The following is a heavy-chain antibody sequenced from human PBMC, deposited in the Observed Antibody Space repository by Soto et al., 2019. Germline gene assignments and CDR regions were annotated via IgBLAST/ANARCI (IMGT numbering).Heavy chain of an antibody. D-gene: IGHD3-10*02. Sequence: GGSLRLSCAASGFTLRNDWMNWVRQAPGKGLEWVARIKTVIDGGTTDYAAPVKGRFFISRDDSKNTLYLQMNSQKTEDTAVYYCMTHADPYARGHWGQGTFLTV. CDR2: IKTVIDGGTT. CDR1: GFTLRNDW. V-gene: IGHV3-15*01. J-gene: IGHJ4*02. CDR3: MTHADPYARGH.